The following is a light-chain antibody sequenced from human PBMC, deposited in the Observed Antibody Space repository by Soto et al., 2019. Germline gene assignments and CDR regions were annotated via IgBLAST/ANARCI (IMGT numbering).Light chain of an antibody. CDR3: GTWDSSLIAL. CDR2: ENS. CDR1: SSNIGSND. Sequence: QSVLTQPPSVSAAPGQKVTISCSGNSSNIGSNDVSWYQQLPGKAPKPLIYENSQRPSGIPDRFSGSKSGTSATLGITGLQTGDEADYCCGTWDSSLIALFGTGTKVTVL. V-gene: IGLV1-51*02. J-gene: IGLJ1*01.